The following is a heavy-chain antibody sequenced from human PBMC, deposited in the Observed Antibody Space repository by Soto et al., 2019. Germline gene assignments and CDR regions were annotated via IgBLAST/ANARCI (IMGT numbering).Heavy chain of an antibody. J-gene: IGHJ3*02. D-gene: IGHD4-17*01. CDR3: ASQAPNYGDSHDAFDI. V-gene: IGHV1-46*03. CDR1: GYTFTSYY. Sequence: ASVKVSCKASGYTFTSYYMHWVRQAPGQGLEWMGIINPSGGSTSYAQKFQGRVTMTRDTSTSTVYMELSSLRSEDTAVYYCASQAPNYGDSHDAFDIWGQGTMVTVSS. CDR2: INPSGGST.